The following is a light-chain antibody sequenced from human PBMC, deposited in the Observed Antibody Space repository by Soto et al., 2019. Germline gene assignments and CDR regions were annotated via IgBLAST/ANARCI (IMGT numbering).Light chain of an antibody. V-gene: IGKV1-5*03. Sequence: DSQMTQSTSTLSATAGYRFTITGLASQSISSWLAWYQQKPGKATKLLIYKASTLKSGVPSRFSGSGSGTEFTLTISSVQPDELATYYCQHYNSYSEAFGQGPKVDIK. J-gene: IGKJ1*01. CDR3: QHYNSYSEA. CDR2: KAS. CDR1: QSISSW.